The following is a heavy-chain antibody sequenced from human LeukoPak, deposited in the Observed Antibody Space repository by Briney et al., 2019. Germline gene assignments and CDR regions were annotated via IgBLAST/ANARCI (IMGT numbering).Heavy chain of an antibody. CDR1: GYTFTDHY. CDR2: INPNSGGT. CDR3: ALNDYGDGLGY. J-gene: IGHJ4*02. V-gene: IGHV1-2*02. Sequence: ASVKVSCKASGYTFTDHYMHWVRQAPGQGLEWMGWINPNSGGTNYAQRFQGRVTMTRDTSISTAYMELSRLRSDDTAVYYCALNDYGDGLGYWGQGTLVTVFS. D-gene: IGHD4-17*01.